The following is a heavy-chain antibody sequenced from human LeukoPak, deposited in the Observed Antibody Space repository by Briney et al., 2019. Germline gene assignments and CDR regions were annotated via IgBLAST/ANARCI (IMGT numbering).Heavy chain of an antibody. D-gene: IGHD5-18*01. CDR2: INSAGSST. J-gene: IGHJ6*03. CDR1: GFTFSSHW. Sequence: GGPLRLSCAASGFTFSSHWMYWVRQVPGKGLVWVSRINSAGSSTSNADSVEGRFTTSRDNAKNTLYLQMSSLRAEDTAVYYCARDGYTYYMDVWGKGTTVTVSS. V-gene: IGHV3-74*01. CDR3: ARDGYTYYMDV.